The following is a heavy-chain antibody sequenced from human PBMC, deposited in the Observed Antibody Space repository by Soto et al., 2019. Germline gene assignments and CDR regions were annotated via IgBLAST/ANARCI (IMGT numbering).Heavy chain of an antibody. CDR3: ARVSITMVRGVISAGYYCMDV. CDR1: GGSISSGDYY. J-gene: IGHJ6*02. Sequence: SETLSLTCTVSGGSISSGDYYWSWIRQPPGKGLEWIGYIYYSGSTYYNPSLKSRVTISVDTSKNQFSLKLSSVTAADTAVYYCARVSITMVRGVISAGYYCMDVWGQGTTVTVSS. CDR2: IYYSGST. V-gene: IGHV4-30-4*01. D-gene: IGHD3-10*01.